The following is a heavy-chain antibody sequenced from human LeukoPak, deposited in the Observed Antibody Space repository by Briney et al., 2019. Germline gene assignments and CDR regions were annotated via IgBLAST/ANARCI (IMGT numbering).Heavy chain of an antibody. CDR3: ARGRQWEMATISDY. Sequence: PSETLSLTCAVYGGSFSGYYWSWIRQPTGKGLEWIGEINHSGSTNYNPSLKSRVTISVDTSKNQFSLKLSSVTAADTAVYYCARGRQWEMATISDYWGQGTLVTVSS. J-gene: IGHJ4*02. CDR1: GGSFSGYY. D-gene: IGHD5-24*01. CDR2: INHSGST. V-gene: IGHV4-34*01.